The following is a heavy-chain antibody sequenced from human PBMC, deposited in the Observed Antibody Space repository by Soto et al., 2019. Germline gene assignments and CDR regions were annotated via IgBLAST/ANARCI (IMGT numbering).Heavy chain of an antibody. CDR2: LSAYNGNT. V-gene: IGHV1-18*01. D-gene: IGHD6-13*01. CDR3: ARGKGISSSWYGDYYYYGMDV. Sequence: ASVKVSCKASGYTLTSYGISWVRQAPGQGLEWMGWLSAYNGNTNYAQKLQGRVTMTTDTSTSTAYMELRSLRSDDTAVYYCARGKGISSSWYGDYYYYGMDVWGQGTTVTVSS. J-gene: IGHJ6*02. CDR1: GYTLTSYG.